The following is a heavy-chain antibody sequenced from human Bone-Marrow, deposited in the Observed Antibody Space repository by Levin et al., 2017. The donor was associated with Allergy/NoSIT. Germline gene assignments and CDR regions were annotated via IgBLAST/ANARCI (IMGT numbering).Heavy chain of an antibody. V-gene: IGHV4-59*01. CDR1: GDSISGFF. J-gene: IGHJ5*02. CDR3: ARDFNSGDYVGWFDP. Sequence: NPSETLSLTCAVSGDSISGFFWNWIRQPPGKGLEWIGYISHTGRAYYIPSLKSRVAMSVDTSKNQFSLKLASVTAADTAVYFCARDFNSGDYVGWFDPWGQGILVTVSS. D-gene: IGHD4-17*01. CDR2: ISHTGRA.